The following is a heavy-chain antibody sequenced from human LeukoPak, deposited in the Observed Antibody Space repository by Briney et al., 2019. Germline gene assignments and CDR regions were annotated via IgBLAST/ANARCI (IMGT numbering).Heavy chain of an antibody. CDR2: ISSFGSYI. CDR3: ARGRTELERRGSDY. J-gene: IGHJ4*02. CDR1: RFTFSSYS. D-gene: IGHD1-1*01. V-gene: IGHV3-21*01. Sequence: GGSLRLSCAASRFTFSSYSMNWVRQAPGKGLEWVSSISSFGSYIYYADSVKGRFTISRDNAKNSLYLQMNSLRAEDTAVYYCARGRTELERRGSDYWGQGTLVTVSS.